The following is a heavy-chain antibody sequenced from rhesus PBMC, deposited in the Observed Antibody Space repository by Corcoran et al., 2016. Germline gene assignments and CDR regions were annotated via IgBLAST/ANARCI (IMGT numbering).Heavy chain of an antibody. J-gene: IGHJ4*01. Sequence: EVQLVESGGGLVQPGGSLSLSCAASGFTFSDYYMSWVRLAPGKGPEWVRYIKTQDIGGTADYAGAMKGRFTISKDDSKSIASLQMNSLKTEDTAVYYCARVLRSSYYFDYWGQGVLVTVSS. CDR3: ARVLRSSYYFDY. D-gene: IGHD4-29*01. V-gene: IGHV3S22*01. CDR1: GFTFSDYY. CDR2: IKTQDIGGTA.